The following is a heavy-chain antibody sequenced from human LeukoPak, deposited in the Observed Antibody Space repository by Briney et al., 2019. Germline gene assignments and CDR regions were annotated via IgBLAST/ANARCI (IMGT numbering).Heavy chain of an antibody. Sequence: PGGSLRLSCAASGFTFSDNYMSWIRQAPGKGLEWVSYISSSGSTIYYADSVKGRFTISRDNAKNSLYLQMNSLRAEDTAVYYCARDNWNDGSYAFDIWGQGTMVTVSS. CDR2: ISSSGSTI. J-gene: IGHJ3*02. CDR3: ARDNWNDGSYAFDI. D-gene: IGHD1-20*01. CDR1: GFTFSDNY. V-gene: IGHV3-11*01.